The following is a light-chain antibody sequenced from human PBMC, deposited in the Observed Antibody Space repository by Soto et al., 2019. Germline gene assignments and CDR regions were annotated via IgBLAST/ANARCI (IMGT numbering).Light chain of an antibody. CDR1: ESVSSSY. J-gene: IGKJ5*01. CDR2: GAS. CDR3: QQYGSSPIT. V-gene: IGKV3-20*01. Sequence: IVLTQSPGTLSLSPGERATLSCRASESVSSSYLAWYQQKPGQAPRLLIYGASSRATDIPDRFSGSGSRTDFTPTISRLEPEDSAVYYCQQYGSSPITFGQGTRLEIK.